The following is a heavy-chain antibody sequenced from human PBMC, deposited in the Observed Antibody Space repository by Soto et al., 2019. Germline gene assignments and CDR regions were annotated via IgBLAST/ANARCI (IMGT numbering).Heavy chain of an antibody. J-gene: IGHJ6*02. V-gene: IGHV4-39*01. D-gene: IGHD6-19*01. Sequence: PSETLSLTCTVSGDSITSNSYFWAWIRQPPGKGLEWIGSIYYSGTTYYNPSLKSRVTISVDRSKNQFSLKLSSVTAADTAVYYCARHSGYSSGWYLGSYYGMDVWGQGTTVTVSS. CDR1: GDSITSNSYF. CDR2: IYYSGTT. CDR3: ARHSGYSSGWYLGSYYGMDV.